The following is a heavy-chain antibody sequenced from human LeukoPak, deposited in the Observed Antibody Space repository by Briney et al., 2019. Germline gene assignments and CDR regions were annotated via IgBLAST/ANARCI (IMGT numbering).Heavy chain of an antibody. J-gene: IGHJ4*02. D-gene: IGHD6-19*01. CDR3: ARSLDGWYSYFDS. Sequence: ASVKVSCTASGYTFTGSYIHWVRQAPGQGLEWMGWIDPKSGRTRFAQQFQGRVTMTRDMSISTAYMELSRLRSGDTAVYYCARSLDGWYSYFDSWGQGTLVTVSS. CDR2: IDPKSGRT. V-gene: IGHV1-2*02. CDR1: GYTFTGSY.